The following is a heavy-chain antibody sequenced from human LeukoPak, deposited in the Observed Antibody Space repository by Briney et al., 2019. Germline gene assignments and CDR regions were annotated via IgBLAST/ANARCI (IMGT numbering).Heavy chain of an antibody. V-gene: IGHV3-7*01. CDR1: GFTFSSHW. J-gene: IGHJ4*02. CDR2: IKKDVDEK. CDR3: ARDRGYYDSSGYYSFDY. Sequence: PGGSLRLSCAASGFTFSSHWMTWIRQAPGKGLEWVASIKKDVDEKYYVDSVKGRFTISRDNAKNTLYLQMNSLRAEDTAVYYCARDRGYYDSSGYYSFDYWGQGTLVTVSS. D-gene: IGHD3-22*01.